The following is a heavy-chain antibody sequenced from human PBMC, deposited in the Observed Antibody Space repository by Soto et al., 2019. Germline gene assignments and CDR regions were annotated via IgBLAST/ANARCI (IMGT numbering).Heavy chain of an antibody. CDR3: AKDLGVAAQVDY. Sequence: QVQLVESGGGVVQPGRSLRLSCAASGFTFSSYGMHWVRQAPGKGLEWVAVISYDGSNKYYADSVKGRFTISRDNSKNTLYLQMNSLRAEDTAAYYCAKDLGVAAQVDYWGQGTLVTVSS. J-gene: IGHJ4*02. D-gene: IGHD2-15*01. V-gene: IGHV3-30*18. CDR2: ISYDGSNK. CDR1: GFTFSSYG.